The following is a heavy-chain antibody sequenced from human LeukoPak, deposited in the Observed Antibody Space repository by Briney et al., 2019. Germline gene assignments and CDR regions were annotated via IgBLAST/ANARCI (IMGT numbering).Heavy chain of an antibody. Sequence: PGGSLRLSCAASGFTFSCYRRTWVRQAPRGGLEWVSSISGSGTYIYYADSMKGRFTISRDNAKNSLYLQVNSLRAEDTAVYFCARDGRGYNYGYTFDMWGQGTMVTVSS. CDR2: ISGSGTYI. V-gene: IGHV3-21*01. CDR3: ARDGRGYNYGYTFDM. D-gene: IGHD5-18*01. CDR1: GFTFSCYR. J-gene: IGHJ3*02.